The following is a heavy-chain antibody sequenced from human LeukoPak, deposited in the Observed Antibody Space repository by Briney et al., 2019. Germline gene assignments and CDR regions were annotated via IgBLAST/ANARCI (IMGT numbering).Heavy chain of an antibody. CDR3: ARGGRIQLWSPNYYFDY. J-gene: IGHJ4*02. Sequence: PGRSLRLSCAASGFTFSSYAMHWVRQAPGKGLEWVAVISYDGSNKYYADSVKGRFTISRDNSKNTLYLQMNSLRAEDTAVYYCARGGRIQLWSPNYYFDYWGQGTLVTVSS. V-gene: IGHV3-30-3*01. CDR2: ISYDGSNK. D-gene: IGHD5-18*01. CDR1: GFTFSSYA.